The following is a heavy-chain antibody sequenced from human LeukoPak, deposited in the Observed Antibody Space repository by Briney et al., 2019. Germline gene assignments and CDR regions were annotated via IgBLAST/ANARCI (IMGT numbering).Heavy chain of an antibody. D-gene: IGHD3-3*01. Sequence: GRSLRLSCVPSGFTFSTYAMYWVRQAPGKGLEWVAVIWYDGSNEHYADSVKGRFTISRDDSENTLDLQMNSLRTEDTAVYYCARGGITIFGVATYLHVWGKGTTVIVSS. CDR3: ARGGITIFGVATYLHV. CDR1: GFTFSTYA. CDR2: IWYDGSNE. J-gene: IGHJ6*03. V-gene: IGHV3-30*04.